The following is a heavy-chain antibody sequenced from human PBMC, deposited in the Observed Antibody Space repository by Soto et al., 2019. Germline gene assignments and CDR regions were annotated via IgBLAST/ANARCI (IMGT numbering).Heavy chain of an antibody. CDR1: GFTFSTYA. CDR3: VKGYSKEDV. D-gene: IGHD1-1*01. CDR2: ISGSGGRI. Sequence: EVQLLESGGGLVQPGGYLRLSCAASGFTFSTYAMNWVRQAPGHGLEWASAISGSGGRIHYADSVKGPFTISRDSSKNSLYRQMNSLRYEDTAVYHCVKGYSKEDVWGQGTTVTVSS. V-gene: IGHV3-23*01. J-gene: IGHJ6*02.